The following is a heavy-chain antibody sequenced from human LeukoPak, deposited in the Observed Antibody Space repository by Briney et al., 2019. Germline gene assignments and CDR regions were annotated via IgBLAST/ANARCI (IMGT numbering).Heavy chain of an antibody. V-gene: IGHV6-1*01. Sequence: SQTLSLTCAISVDSVAINSAAWNWIRQSPSRGLEWLGRTYQRSKWYNDYAVSVKSRITINPDISKNQFSLQLNSVTPEDTAVYHCARSPSPYSSGWYFDYWGQGTLVTVSS. D-gene: IGHD6-19*01. CDR1: VDSVAINSAA. J-gene: IGHJ4*02. CDR3: ARSPSPYSSGWYFDY. CDR2: TYQRSKWYN.